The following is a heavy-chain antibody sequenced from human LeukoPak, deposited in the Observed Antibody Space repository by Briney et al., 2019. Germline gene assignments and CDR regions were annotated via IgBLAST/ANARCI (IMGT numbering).Heavy chain of an antibody. Sequence: SQTLSLTCTVSGGSISSGAYYWGWIRQQQGKGLEWIVFIYGSVNTYYTPSLRSRLTISIDPPANQFSLRLNSVTAADTTVYYSARELDPSGYSLINFDIWGQGAMVTVSS. CDR3: ARELDPSGYSLINFDI. CDR1: GGSISSGAYY. CDR2: IYGSVNT. D-gene: IGHD4-23*01. V-gene: IGHV4-31*03. J-gene: IGHJ3*02.